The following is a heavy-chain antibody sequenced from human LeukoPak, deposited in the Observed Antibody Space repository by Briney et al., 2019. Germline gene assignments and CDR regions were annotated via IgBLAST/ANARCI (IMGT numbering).Heavy chain of an antibody. J-gene: IGHJ6*03. D-gene: IGHD2-2*01. Sequence: PGGSLRLSCAASGFTFSSYSMNWVRQAPGKGLGWASSISSSSSYIYYADSVKGRFTISRDNAKNSLYLQMTSLRAEDTAVYYCARQAADIVVVPAASYYYYYYMDVWGKGTTVTVSS. CDR3: ARQAADIVVVPAASYYYYYYMDV. CDR1: GFTFSSYS. CDR2: ISSSSSYI. V-gene: IGHV3-21*01.